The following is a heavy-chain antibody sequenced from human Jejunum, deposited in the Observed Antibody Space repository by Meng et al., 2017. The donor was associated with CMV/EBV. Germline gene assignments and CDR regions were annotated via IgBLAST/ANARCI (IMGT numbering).Heavy chain of an antibody. CDR3: ARDAVPAAPNWFDL. V-gene: IGHV3-48*03. D-gene: IGHD2-2*01. CDR2: ISSSGTTI. J-gene: IGHJ5*02. Sequence: GFTFSSYQMNWVRQAPGKGLEWVSYISSSGTTIYYADSVKGRFTISRDNAENSLYLQMNSLRAEDTAVYFCARDAVPAAPNWFDLWGQGTRVTVSS. CDR1: GFTFSSYQ.